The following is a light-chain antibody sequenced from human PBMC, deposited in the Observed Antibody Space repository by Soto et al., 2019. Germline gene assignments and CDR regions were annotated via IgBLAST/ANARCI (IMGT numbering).Light chain of an antibody. CDR3: QQRRSWPRT. J-gene: IGKJ1*01. V-gene: IGKV3-11*01. Sequence: EIVLTQSPATLSLSPGERATLSCRASQTVDSYLAWYQQKPGQAPRLLIHDISERATGIPARFSGSGSGTDFTLTISSLEPEDIAVYYCQQRRSWPRTFGQGTKVEVK. CDR1: QTVDSY. CDR2: DIS.